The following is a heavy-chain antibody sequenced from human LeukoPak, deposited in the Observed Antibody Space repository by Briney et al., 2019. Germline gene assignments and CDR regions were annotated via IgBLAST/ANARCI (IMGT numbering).Heavy chain of an antibody. CDR2: ISGSGGST. CDR1: GFTFGNFW. D-gene: IGHD6-13*01. V-gene: IGHV3-23*01. J-gene: IGHJ4*02. Sequence: GGSLRLSCAASGFTFGNFWMSWVRQAPGKGLEWVSAISGSGGSTYYADSVKGRFTISRDNSKNTLYLQMNSLRAEDTAVYYCAKDHRIAAAGTVYYWGQGTLVTVSS. CDR3: AKDHRIAAAGTVYY.